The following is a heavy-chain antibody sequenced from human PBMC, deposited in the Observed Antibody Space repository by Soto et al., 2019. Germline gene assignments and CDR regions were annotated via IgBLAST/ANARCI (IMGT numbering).Heavy chain of an antibody. CDR1: GYTFTSYG. Sequence: ASVKVSCKASGYTFTSYGISWVRQAPGQGLEWMGWISAHNGDTNYAQKFQDRVSVTTDTSSSTAYMDLRTLTSDDTAVYYCARDRSHSSAYWWLDYWGQGTQVTVSS. J-gene: IGHJ4*02. CDR2: ISAHNGDT. CDR3: ARDRSHSSAYWWLDY. V-gene: IGHV1-18*01. D-gene: IGHD3-22*01.